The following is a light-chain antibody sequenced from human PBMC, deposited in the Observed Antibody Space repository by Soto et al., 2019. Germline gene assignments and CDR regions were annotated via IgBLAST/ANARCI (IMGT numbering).Light chain of an antibody. Sequence: EVVLTQSPATVSLPPGESATLSSSADQSVSGFLGWYQQKLGRAPRLLIHDTSNRATGVPARFSGSGSGTDFTLTISSLEPEDFGVYYCQQRGSWPPAFGQGTRLE. V-gene: IGKV3-11*01. CDR3: QQRGSWPPA. CDR1: QSVSGF. CDR2: DTS. J-gene: IGKJ5*01.